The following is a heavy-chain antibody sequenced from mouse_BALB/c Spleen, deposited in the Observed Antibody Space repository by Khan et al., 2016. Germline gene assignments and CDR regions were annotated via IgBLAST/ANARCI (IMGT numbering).Heavy chain of an antibody. Sequence: QVQLQQSGAELVRPGTSVKVSCKASGYAFTNYLIEWVKQRPGQGLEWIGVINPGSGGTNYNEKFKGKATLTADKSSSTAYMQLSSLTSDDSAFYFCTRYDGNYYAMDYWGQGTSFTVSS. J-gene: IGHJ4*01. CDR1: GYAFTNYL. CDR2: INPGSGGT. CDR3: TRYDGNYYAMDY. V-gene: IGHV1-54*01. D-gene: IGHD2-3*01.